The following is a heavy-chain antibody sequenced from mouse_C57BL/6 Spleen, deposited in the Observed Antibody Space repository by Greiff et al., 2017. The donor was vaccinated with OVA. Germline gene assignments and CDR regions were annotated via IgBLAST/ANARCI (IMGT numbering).Heavy chain of an antibody. Sequence: VQLQQPGAELVKPGASVKLSCKASGYTFTSYWMHWVKQRPGRGLEWIGRIDPNSGGTKYNEKLKSKATLTVDKPSSTAYMQLSSLPSEDSAVYYCARCYDYDREAWFAYWGQGTLVTVSA. CDR1: GYTFTSYW. V-gene: IGHV1-72*01. CDR3: ARCYDYDREAWFAY. D-gene: IGHD2-4*01. J-gene: IGHJ3*01. CDR2: IDPNSGGT.